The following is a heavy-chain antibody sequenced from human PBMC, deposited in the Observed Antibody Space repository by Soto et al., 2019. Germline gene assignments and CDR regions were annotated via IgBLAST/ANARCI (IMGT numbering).Heavy chain of an antibody. CDR1: GGTFSSYA. D-gene: IGHD5-12*01. CDR3: ARVSGYDYKHRGYYYYYGMDV. J-gene: IGHJ6*02. V-gene: IGHV1-69*12. Sequence: QVQLVQSGAEVKKPGSSVKVSCKASGGTFSSYAISWVRQAPGQGLEWMGGIIPIFGTANYAQKFQGRVTIPADESTSTAYMELSSLRSEDTAVYYCARVSGYDYKHRGYYYYYGMDVWGQGTTVTVSS. CDR2: IIPIFGTA.